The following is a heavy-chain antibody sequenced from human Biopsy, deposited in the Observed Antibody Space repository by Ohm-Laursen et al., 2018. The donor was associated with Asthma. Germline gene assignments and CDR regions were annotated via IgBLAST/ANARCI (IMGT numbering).Heavy chain of an antibody. CDR3: VRAVRNEQWLAPFDY. D-gene: IGHD6-19*01. J-gene: IGHJ4*02. Sequence: SETLSLTCSVYGGSISSFYWSWIRQSPEKGLEWMGYVYWTGSTNYNPSLKGRVTMSVDTSKNRMFLELTSVTAADTAIYYCVRAVRNEQWLAPFDYWGQGTLVTVSS. CDR1: GGSISSFY. CDR2: VYWTGST. V-gene: IGHV4-59*01.